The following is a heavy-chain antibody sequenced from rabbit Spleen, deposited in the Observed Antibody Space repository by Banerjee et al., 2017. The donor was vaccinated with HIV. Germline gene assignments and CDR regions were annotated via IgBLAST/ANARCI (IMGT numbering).Heavy chain of an antibody. CDR2: INASTAKP. CDR1: GFSFSDKDV. Sequence: QSLEESGGGLVQPEGSLTLTCKASGFSFSDKDVMCWVRQAPGKGLEWIACINASTAKPVYATWASGRFTISRTSSTTVTLRMTSLTAADRATYFCARDLVTAIGWNFALWGPGTLVTVS. CDR3: ARDLVTAIGWNFAL. D-gene: IGHD7-1*01. J-gene: IGHJ4*01. V-gene: IGHV1S40*01.